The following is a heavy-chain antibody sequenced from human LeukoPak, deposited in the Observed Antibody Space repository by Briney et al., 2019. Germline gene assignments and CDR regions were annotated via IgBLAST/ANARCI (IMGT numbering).Heavy chain of an antibody. J-gene: IGHJ3*02. D-gene: IGHD3-3*01. Sequence: PGGSLRLSCAASGFTFSSYEMNWVRQAPGKGLEWVAVISYDGSNKYYADSVKGRFTISRDNSKNTLYLQMNSLRAEDTALYYCARGVEIFGVHMPGGDAFDIWGQGTMVTVSS. CDR2: ISYDGSNK. CDR1: GFTFSSYE. CDR3: ARGVEIFGVHMPGGDAFDI. V-gene: IGHV3-30*03.